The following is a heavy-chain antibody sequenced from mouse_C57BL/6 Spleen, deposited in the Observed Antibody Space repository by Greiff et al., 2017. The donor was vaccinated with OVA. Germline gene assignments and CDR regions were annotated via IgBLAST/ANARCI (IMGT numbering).Heavy chain of an antibody. J-gene: IGHJ2*01. Sequence: VQLQQSGAELVRPGTSVKVSCKASGYAFTNYLIEWVKQRPGQGLEWIGVINPGSGGTNYNEKFKGKATLTADKSSSTAYMQLSSLTSEDSAVYFCARDTTVAFDYWGQGTTLTVSS. CDR1: GYAFTNYL. CDR2: INPGSGGT. D-gene: IGHD1-1*01. V-gene: IGHV1-54*01. CDR3: ARDTTVAFDY.